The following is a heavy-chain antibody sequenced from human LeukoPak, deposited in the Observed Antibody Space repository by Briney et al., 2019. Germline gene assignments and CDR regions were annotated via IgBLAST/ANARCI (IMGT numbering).Heavy chain of an antibody. CDR2: ISGSGGST. CDR3: AKWGDIVVVPAAYGGFDY. J-gene: IGHJ4*02. Sequence: PGGSLRLSCAASGFTFSSYAMSWVRQALGKGLEWVSPISGSGGSTYYADSVKGRFTISRDNSKNTLYLQMNSLRAEDTAVYYCAKWGDIVVVPAAYGGFDYWGQGTLVTVSS. V-gene: IGHV3-23*01. D-gene: IGHD2-2*01. CDR1: GFTFSSYA.